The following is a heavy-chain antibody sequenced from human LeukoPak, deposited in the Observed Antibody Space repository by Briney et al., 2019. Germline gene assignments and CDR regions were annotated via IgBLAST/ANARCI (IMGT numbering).Heavy chain of an antibody. CDR2: IYYSGST. V-gene: IGHV4-59*12. D-gene: IGHD3-22*01. Sequence: SETLSLTCTVSGGSISSYYWSWIRQPPGKGLEWIGYIYYSGSTNYNPSLKSRVTISVDTSKNQFSLKLSSVTAADTAVYYCARSHYYDSSGSQNNWFDPWGQGTLVTVSS. CDR3: ARSHYYDSSGSQNNWFDP. CDR1: GGSISSYY. J-gene: IGHJ5*02.